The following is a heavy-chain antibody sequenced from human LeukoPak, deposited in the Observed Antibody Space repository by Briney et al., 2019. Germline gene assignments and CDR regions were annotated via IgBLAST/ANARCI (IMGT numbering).Heavy chain of an antibody. CDR3: ARDRRLVTARAFDI. CDR2: IYYSGST. V-gene: IGHV4-59*01. CDR1: GDSISSYY. Sequence: PSETLSLTCTVSGDSISSYYWSWIRQPPGKGLEWVGDIYYSGSTNYNPALKSRVTISVDTSKNQFSLKLSSVTAADTAVYYCARDRRLVTARAFDIWVQATMVTVCS. D-gene: IGHD2-21*02. J-gene: IGHJ3*02.